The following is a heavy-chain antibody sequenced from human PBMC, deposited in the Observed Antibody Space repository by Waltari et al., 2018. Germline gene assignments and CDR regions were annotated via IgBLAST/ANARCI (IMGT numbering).Heavy chain of an antibody. CDR2: LRNTGGT. J-gene: IGHJ4*02. Sequence: HVQLQESGPGLVKPSETLSLTCTVSGDFLSADNWTWLRQAPGKGLEWIAYLRNTGGTKCTPSLQSRVTVSAVTSKKQFSLRLTSVTAADTAVYYCARLPTKYYDSLGWGFFDQWGQGILVTVSS. CDR1: GDFLSADN. CDR3: ARLPTKYYDSLGWGFFDQ. D-gene: IGHD3-22*01. V-gene: IGHV4-59*08.